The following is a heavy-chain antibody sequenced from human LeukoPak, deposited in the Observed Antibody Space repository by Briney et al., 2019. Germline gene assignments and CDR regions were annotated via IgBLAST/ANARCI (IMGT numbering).Heavy chain of an antibody. CDR1: AFTLSTNA. J-gene: IGHJ4*02. D-gene: IGHD1-26*01. V-gene: IGHV3-23*01. CDR3: AEDVGKWESLHFFDY. Sequence: GGSLRLSCLTSAFTLSTNAMSWVRQAPGKGLEWISGISGSGASTYYADSVKGRFTISRDDSRNTLYLQMNSLRGDDTAVYYCAEDVGKWESLHFFDYWGQGTLVTVSS. CDR2: ISGSGAST.